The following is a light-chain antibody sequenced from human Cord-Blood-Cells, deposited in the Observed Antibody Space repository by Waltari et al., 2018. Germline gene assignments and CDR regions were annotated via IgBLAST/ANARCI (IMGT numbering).Light chain of an antibody. CDR1: TGAVTSGYY. CDR2: STS. CDR3: LLYYGGAWV. J-gene: IGLJ3*02. Sequence: QTVVTQEPSLTVSSGGTVTLTCASSTGAVTSGYYPNWFQQKPGKAPRARSYSTSNKHSWPPARFSGSLLGGKAALTLSGVQPEDEDEYYGLLYYGGAWVFGGGTKLTVL. V-gene: IGLV7-43*01.